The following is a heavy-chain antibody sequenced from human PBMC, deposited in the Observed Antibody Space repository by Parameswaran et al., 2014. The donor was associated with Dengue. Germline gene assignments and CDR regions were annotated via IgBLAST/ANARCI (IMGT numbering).Heavy chain of an antibody. CDR3: AREARFLEWTPGKGDP. D-gene: IGHD3-3*01. CDR2: IYYSGST. Sequence: SETLSLTCTVSGASISSSSYYWGWIRQPPGKGLEWIGSIYYSGSTYYNPSLKSRVTISVDTSKNQFSLKLSSVTAADTAVYYCAREARFLEWTPGKGDPWGQGTLVTVSS. V-gene: IGHV4-39*07. J-gene: IGHJ5*02. CDR1: GASISSSSYY.